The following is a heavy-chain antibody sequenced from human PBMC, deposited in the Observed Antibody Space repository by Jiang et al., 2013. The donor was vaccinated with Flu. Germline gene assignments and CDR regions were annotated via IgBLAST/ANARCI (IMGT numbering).Heavy chain of an antibody. Sequence: VQLVESGAEVKKPGASVKVSCKASGYTVTNYGISWVRQAPGQGLEWMGWISPYNGNTNYAQKLQGRVTMTTDTYTSTAYMELRSLRSDDTAVYYCASTVPHYPLTMGFYWGQGTLVTVSS. CDR1: GYTVTNYG. D-gene: IGHD2-8*01. CDR3: ASTVPHYPLTMGFY. CDR2: ISPYNGNT. V-gene: IGHV1-18*01. J-gene: IGHJ4*02.